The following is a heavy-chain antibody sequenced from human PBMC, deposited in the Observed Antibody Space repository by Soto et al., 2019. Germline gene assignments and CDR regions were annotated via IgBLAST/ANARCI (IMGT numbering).Heavy chain of an antibody. J-gene: IGHJ4*02. D-gene: IGHD3-22*01. CDR1: GGSFSGYY. CDR3: ARGRSSGYYYVSVLDY. Sequence: QVQLQQWGAGLLKPSETLSLTCAVYGGSFSGYYWSWIRQPPGKGLEWIGEINHSGSTNYNPSLKSRVTISVDTSKNQFSLKLSSVTAAATAVYYCARGRSSGYYYVSVLDYWGQGTLVTVSS. CDR2: INHSGST. V-gene: IGHV4-34*01.